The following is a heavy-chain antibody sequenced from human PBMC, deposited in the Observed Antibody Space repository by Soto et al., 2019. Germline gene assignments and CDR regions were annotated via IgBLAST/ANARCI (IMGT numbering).Heavy chain of an antibody. CDR2: ISAYNGNT. D-gene: IGHD2-15*01. CDR1: GYTFTSYG. V-gene: IGHV1-18*01. J-gene: IGHJ4*02. Sequence: APVKVSCKASGYTFTSYGISWVRQAPGQGLEWMGWISAYNGNTNYAQKLQGRVTMTTDTSTSTAYMELRSLRSDDTAVYYCARDLDCSGGSCQFDYWGQGTLVTVSS. CDR3: ARDLDCSGGSCQFDY.